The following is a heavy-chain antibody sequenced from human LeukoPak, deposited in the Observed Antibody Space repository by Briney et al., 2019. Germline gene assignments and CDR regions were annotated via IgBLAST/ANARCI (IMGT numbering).Heavy chain of an antibody. CDR3: ARAPGGYFDWQYFAY. V-gene: IGHV1-69*13. Sequence: GASVKVSCKASGGTFSSYAISWVRQAPGQGLEWMGGIIPVFGTANYAQKFQGRVTITADESTSTAYMELSSLRSEDTAVYYCARAPGGYFDWQYFAYWGQGTLVTVPP. D-gene: IGHD3-9*01. CDR1: GGTFSSYA. CDR2: IIPVFGTA. J-gene: IGHJ4*02.